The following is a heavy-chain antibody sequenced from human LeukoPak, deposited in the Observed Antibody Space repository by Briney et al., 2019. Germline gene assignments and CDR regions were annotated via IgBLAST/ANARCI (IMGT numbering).Heavy chain of an antibody. CDR1: GGSISSYY. CDR2: IDHSGST. D-gene: IGHD6-19*01. J-gene: IGHJ4*02. Sequence: SETLSLTCSVSGGSISSYYWSWIRQPPGKGLEWIGEIDHSGSTNYNPSLKSRVTISVDTSKNQFSLKLSSVTAADTAVYYCASLWLAADYWGQGTLVTVSS. CDR3: ASLWLAADY. V-gene: IGHV4-34*01.